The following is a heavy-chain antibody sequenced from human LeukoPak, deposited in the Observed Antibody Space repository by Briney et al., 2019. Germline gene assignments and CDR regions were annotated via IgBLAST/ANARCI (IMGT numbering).Heavy chain of an antibody. D-gene: IGHD6-6*01. J-gene: IGHJ4*02. CDR3: ARGASSSSRLDY. CDR2: ISSSSSYI. Sequence: GGSLRLSCAASGFTFSSYSMNWVRQAPGKGLEWVSSISSSSSYIYYADSVKGRFTISRDNAKNSLYLQMNSLRAEDTAVYYCARGASSSSRLDYWSQGTLVTVSS. CDR1: GFTFSSYS. V-gene: IGHV3-21*01.